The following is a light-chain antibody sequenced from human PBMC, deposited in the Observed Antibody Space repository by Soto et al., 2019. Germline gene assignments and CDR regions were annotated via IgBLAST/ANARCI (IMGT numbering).Light chain of an antibody. CDR3: QQYNNWPRT. Sequence: EIVLTQSPGTLSLSPGERATLSCRASQSVSSSYLAWYQQKLGQAPRLIIYGASIRETGIPARFSGSGSGTEFTLTISSLQSEDVAVYYCQQYNNWPRTFGPGTKVDIK. CDR2: GAS. J-gene: IGKJ3*01. V-gene: IGKV3-15*01. CDR1: QSVSSSY.